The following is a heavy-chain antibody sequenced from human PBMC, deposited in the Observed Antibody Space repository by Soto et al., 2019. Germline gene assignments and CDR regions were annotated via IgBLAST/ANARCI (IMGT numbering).Heavy chain of an antibody. CDR2: ISYDGSNK. CDR3: AKDSRGMDV. CDR1: GFTFSSYG. V-gene: IGHV3-30*18. J-gene: IGHJ6*02. Sequence: GGSLRLSCAASGFTFSSYGMHWVRQAPGKGLEWVAVISYDGSNKYYADSVKGRFTISRDNSKNTLYLQMNSLRAEDTAVYYCAKDSRGMDVWRQGTTVTVSS.